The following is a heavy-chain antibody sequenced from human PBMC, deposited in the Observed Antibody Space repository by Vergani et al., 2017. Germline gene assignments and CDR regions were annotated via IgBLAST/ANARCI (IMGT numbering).Heavy chain of an antibody. D-gene: IGHD2-2*01. CDR2: INHSGST. V-gene: IGHV4-34*01. CDR3: ARGRYCSSTNCPSLLGDYGMDV. Sequence: QMQLQESGPGLVKASETLSLTCAVYGGSFSGYYWTWIRQPPVKGLEWIGEINHSGSTNYNPSLKSRVTISVDMSKNQFSLRVSSVTAADTALYYCARGRYCSSTNCPSLLGDYGMDVWGQGTTVTVSS. CDR1: GGSFSGYY. J-gene: IGHJ6*02.